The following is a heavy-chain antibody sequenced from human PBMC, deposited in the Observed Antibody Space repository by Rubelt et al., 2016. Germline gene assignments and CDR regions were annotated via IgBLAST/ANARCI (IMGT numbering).Heavy chain of an antibody. V-gene: IGHV4-4*02. J-gene: IGHJ4*02. CDR1: GGSISSHNW. CDR3: ARERRGPDDY. D-gene: IGHD3-10*01. CDR2: IYHSGST. Sequence: QVQLQESGPGLVKPSGTLSLTCAVSGGSISSHNWWSWVRQPPGKGLEWIGEIYHSGSTNYIPSLKSRVTKSVDKSKNQFALRLSSVSAADTSVYYCARERRGPDDYWGQGTLVTVSS.